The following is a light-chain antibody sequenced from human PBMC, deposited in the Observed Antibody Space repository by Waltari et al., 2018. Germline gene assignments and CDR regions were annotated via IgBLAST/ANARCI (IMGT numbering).Light chain of an antibody. CDR1: SSDGGGYNY. J-gene: IGLJ2*01. Sequence: QSALAQPPSASGSPGQSVTISCPGTSSDGGGYNYVSWYQQHPGNSPKRRIYEVRNLPSGGPGRCSGSKSGTTASLNVSGLQAEDEAAYYCSSYAGSNFVVFGGGTKVTVL. CDR2: EVR. CDR3: SSYAGSNFVV. V-gene: IGLV2-8*01.